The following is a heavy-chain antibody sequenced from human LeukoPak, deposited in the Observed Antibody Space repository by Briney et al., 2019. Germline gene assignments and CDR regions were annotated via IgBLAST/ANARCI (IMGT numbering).Heavy chain of an antibody. CDR1: GYTFTNYY. D-gene: IGHD6-19*01. J-gene: IGHJ4*02. Sequence: ASVKVSCKASGYTFTNYYMHWVRQGPGQGLEWMGIINPSSGTTTYAQKFQGRVTMTRDLSTSTVYMELSSLRSEDMAVYSCARDNSGWAVDYWGQGTLVTVSS. CDR3: ARDNSGWAVDY. CDR2: INPSSGTT. V-gene: IGHV1-46*01.